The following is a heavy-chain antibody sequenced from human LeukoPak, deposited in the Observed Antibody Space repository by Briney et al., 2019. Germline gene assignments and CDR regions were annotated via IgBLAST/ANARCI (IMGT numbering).Heavy chain of an antibody. Sequence: SETLSLTCTVSGDSISSSAYYWGWIRQPPGKGLEWIGNTHYSGSTNYNASLKSRVTISIDTSKNQFSLVLRSVTAADTAVYCCAKRGPGTGWSFDYWGQGILITVSS. V-gene: IGHV4-39*01. CDR3: AKRGPGTGWSFDY. CDR2: THYSGST. D-gene: IGHD6-19*01. CDR1: GDSISSSAYY. J-gene: IGHJ4*02.